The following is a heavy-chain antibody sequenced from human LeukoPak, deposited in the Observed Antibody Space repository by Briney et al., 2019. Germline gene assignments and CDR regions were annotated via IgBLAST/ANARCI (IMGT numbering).Heavy chain of an antibody. CDR2: IFYSGTS. CDR1: GFTFSSYW. Sequence: GSLRLSCAASGFTFSSYWMSWVRQAPGKGLEWIGNIFYSGTSYYNPSLESRVTISVDTSKNQFSLKLSSVTAADTAVYYCVQTYNSSFAFDIWGQGTMVTVSS. V-gene: IGHV4-59*04. CDR3: VQTYNSSFAFDI. J-gene: IGHJ3*02. D-gene: IGHD1-1*01.